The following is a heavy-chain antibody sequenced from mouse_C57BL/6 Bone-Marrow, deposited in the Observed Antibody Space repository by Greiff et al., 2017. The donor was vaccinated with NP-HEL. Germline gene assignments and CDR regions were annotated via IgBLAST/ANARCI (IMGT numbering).Heavy chain of an antibody. V-gene: IGHV5-15*01. CDR3: ARHGSTLDY. D-gene: IGHD1-1*01. CDR1: GFTFSDYG. Sequence: EVQLVESGGGLVQPGGSLKLSCAASGFTFSDYGMAWVRQAPRKGPAWVAFISNLAYSIYYADTVTGRFTLSREKTKNTRYLEMSSLRSEDTAMYYCARHGSTLDYWGQGTSVTVSS. CDR2: ISNLAYSI. J-gene: IGHJ4*01.